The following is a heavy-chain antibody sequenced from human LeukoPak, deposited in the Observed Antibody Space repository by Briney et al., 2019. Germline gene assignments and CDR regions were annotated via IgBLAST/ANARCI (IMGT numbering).Heavy chain of an antibody. J-gene: IGHJ4*02. CDR3: ARDLLWFWELSSSIDY. CDR1: GYTFTTYV. D-gene: IGHD3-10*01. CDR2: ISAYNGNT. V-gene: IGHV1-18*01. Sequence: ASVKVSCKASGYTFTTYVFNWVRQAPGQGLEWMGWISAYNGNTNYAQNLQGRVTMTTDTSTSTAYMELRSLRSDDTAVYYCARDLLWFWELSSSIDYWGQGTLVTVSS.